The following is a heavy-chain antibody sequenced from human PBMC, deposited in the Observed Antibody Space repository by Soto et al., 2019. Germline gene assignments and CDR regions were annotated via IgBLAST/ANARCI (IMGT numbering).Heavy chain of an antibody. V-gene: IGHV3-74*01. CDR1: GFTFSSYW. Sequence: PGGSLRLSCAASGFTFSSYWMHWVRQAPGKGLVWVLRINSDGSSTSYADSVKGRFTISRDNAKNTLYLQMNSLSAEDTGVYYCARAPYYGSGSYYSDWGQGSLVAVSS. J-gene: IGHJ4*02. CDR3: ARAPYYGSGSYYSD. D-gene: IGHD3-10*01. CDR2: INSDGSST.